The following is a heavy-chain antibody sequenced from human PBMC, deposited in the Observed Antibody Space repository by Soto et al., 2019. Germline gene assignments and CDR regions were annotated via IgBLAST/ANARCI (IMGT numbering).Heavy chain of an antibody. V-gene: IGHV4-31*03. J-gene: IGHJ5*02. CDR1: GGSISGAHYY. CDR3: ARDKLDLATAGTANWFDP. CDR2: IYYTGTT. D-gene: IGHD6-13*01. Sequence: SETLSLTCTVSGGSISGAHYYWNWIRHHSGKGLEWIGYIYYTGTTYYNPALKSRITISVDTSKNQFSLKLSSVTAADTAVYYCARDKLDLATAGTANWFDPWGQGTLVTVSS.